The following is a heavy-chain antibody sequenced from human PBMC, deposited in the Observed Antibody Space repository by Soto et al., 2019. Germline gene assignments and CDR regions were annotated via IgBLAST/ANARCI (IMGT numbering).Heavy chain of an antibody. CDR1: GFTFSSYE. CDR2: ISSSGSTI. J-gene: IGHJ6*02. Sequence: GGSLRLSCAASGFTFSSYEMNWVRQAPGKGLEWVSYISSSGSTIYYADSVKGRFTISRDNAKNSLYLQMNSLRAEDTAVYYCAEPMYDFWSGYYYGMDVWGQGTTVTVSS. V-gene: IGHV3-48*03. CDR3: AEPMYDFWSGYYYGMDV. D-gene: IGHD3-3*01.